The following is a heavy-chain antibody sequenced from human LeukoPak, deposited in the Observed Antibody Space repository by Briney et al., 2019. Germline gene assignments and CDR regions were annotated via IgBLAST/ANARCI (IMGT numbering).Heavy chain of an antibody. Sequence: GGSLRLSCAASGFTFSTYWMHWVRQAPGKGLEWVAVISYDGSNKYYADSVKGRFTISRDNSKNTLYLQMNSLRAEDTAVYYCAKSGDYYYDSSGYPFDYWGQGTLVTVSS. J-gene: IGHJ4*02. D-gene: IGHD3-22*01. V-gene: IGHV3-30*18. CDR3: AKSGDYYYDSSGYPFDY. CDR1: GFTFSTYW. CDR2: ISYDGSNK.